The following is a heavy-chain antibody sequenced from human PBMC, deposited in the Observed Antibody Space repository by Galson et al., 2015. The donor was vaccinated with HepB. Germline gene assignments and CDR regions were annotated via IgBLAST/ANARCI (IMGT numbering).Heavy chain of an antibody. CDR2: IIPILGIA. V-gene: IGHV1-69*04. J-gene: IGHJ5*02. CDR3: ARGGDPSRYFDWLPSGWFDP. CDR1: GGTFSSYA. Sequence: SVKVSCKASGGTFSSYAISWVRQAPGQGLEWMGRIIPILGIANYAQKFQGRVTITADKSTSTAYMELSSLRSEDTAVYYCARGGDPSRYFDWLPSGWFDPWGQGTLVTVSS. D-gene: IGHD3-9*01.